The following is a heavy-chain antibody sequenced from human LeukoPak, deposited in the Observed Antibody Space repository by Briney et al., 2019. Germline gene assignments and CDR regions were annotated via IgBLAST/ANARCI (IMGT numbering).Heavy chain of an antibody. CDR1: GGSISSSGYY. CDR3: ARAGDYYYSYMDV. D-gene: IGHD1-1*01. J-gene: IGHJ6*03. Sequence: SETLSLTCSVSGGSISSSGYYWSWIRQPPGKGLEWIGYIYYSGSTNYNPSLKSRVTISVDTSKNQFSLKLSSVTAADTALYYCARAGDYYYSYMDVWGKGTTVTVSS. V-gene: IGHV4-61*08. CDR2: IYYSGST.